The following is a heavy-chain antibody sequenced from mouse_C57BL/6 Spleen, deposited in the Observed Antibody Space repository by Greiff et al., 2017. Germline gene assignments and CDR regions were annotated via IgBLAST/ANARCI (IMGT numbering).Heavy chain of an antibody. D-gene: IGHD3-2*02. V-gene: IGHV14-4*01. J-gene: IGHJ2*01. Sequence: VQLQQSGAELVRPGASVKLSCTASGFNIKDDYMHWVKQRPEQGLEWIGWIDPENGDTEYASKFQGKATITADTSSNTAYLQLSSLTSEDTAVYYGTTQTAQATVDYWGQGTTLTVSS. CDR1: GFNIKDDY. CDR2: IDPENGDT. CDR3: TTQTAQATVDY.